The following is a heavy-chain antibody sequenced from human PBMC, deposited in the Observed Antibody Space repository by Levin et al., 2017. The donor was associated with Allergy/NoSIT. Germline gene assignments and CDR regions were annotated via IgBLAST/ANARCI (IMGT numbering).Heavy chain of an antibody. CDR2: IWHDGSKR. D-gene: IGHD5-12*01. Sequence: GESLKISCEASGFTFRNYGMHWVRQAPGKGLEWVAVIWHDGSKRLYAASAQGRLTISRDDSENTVYLQMNSLRAEDTAIYYCARDGGGNSGYYLAFGIWCQGTKLTVSS. J-gene: IGHJ3*02. CDR1: GFTFRNYG. CDR3: ARDGGGNSGYYLAFGI. V-gene: IGHV3-33*01.